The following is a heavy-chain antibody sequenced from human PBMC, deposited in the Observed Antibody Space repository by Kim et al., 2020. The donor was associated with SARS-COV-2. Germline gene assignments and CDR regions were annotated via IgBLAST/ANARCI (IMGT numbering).Heavy chain of an antibody. J-gene: IGHJ4*02. Sequence: GGSLRLSCAASGFTFSRYWMHWVRQAPGKGLVLVSRINSDGSTITYADSVKGRFTISRDNAKNTVYLQMNSLRAEDTAVYYCAREQTTGNFDYWGQGTLVTVSS. D-gene: IGHD2-8*02. V-gene: IGHV3-74*01. CDR1: GFTFSRYW. CDR3: AREQTTGNFDY. CDR2: INSDGSTI.